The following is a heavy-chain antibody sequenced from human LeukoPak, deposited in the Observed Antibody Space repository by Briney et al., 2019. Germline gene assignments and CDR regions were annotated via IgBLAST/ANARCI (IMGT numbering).Heavy chain of an antibody. V-gene: IGHV1-46*01. J-gene: IGHJ6*03. CDR3: ARAQRGALSGNLGGLFASYYTYYYMDV. CDR1: GYTFTKYY. CDR2: INPSDGAT. Sequence: GASVKVSCKASGYTFTKYYIHWVRQAPGQGLEWMGMINPSDGATTYAQSFQGRVTMTRDMSATTVYMDLRSLRSEDTAVFFCARAQRGALSGNLGGLFASYYTYYYMDVWGRGTTVTVS. D-gene: IGHD1-26*01.